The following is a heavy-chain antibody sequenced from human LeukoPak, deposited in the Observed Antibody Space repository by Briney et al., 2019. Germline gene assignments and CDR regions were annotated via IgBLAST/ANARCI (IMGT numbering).Heavy chain of an antibody. Sequence: GGSLRLSCAASGFTFSSYWMHWVRQAPGKGLACVSAISGSGGTYYADSVKGRFTISRDNSKNTMYLQMNSLRAEDTAVYYCAKGSGGRGTAFDIWGQGTMVTVSS. V-gene: IGHV3-23*01. CDR3: AKGSGGRGTAFDI. D-gene: IGHD3-10*01. J-gene: IGHJ3*02. CDR1: GFTFSSYW. CDR2: ISGSGGT.